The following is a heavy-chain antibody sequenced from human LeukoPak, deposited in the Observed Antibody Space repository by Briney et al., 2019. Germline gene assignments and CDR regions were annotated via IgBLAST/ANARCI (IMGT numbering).Heavy chain of an antibody. V-gene: IGHV1-18*01. D-gene: IGHD3-22*01. Sequence: GASVKVSCKASGYTFTSYGISWVRQAPGQGLEWMGWISAYNGNTNYAQKLQGRVTMTTDTSTSTAYMELRSLRSDDTAVYYCARVGHYDSSGYFSSWGQGTLVTVSS. J-gene: IGHJ4*02. CDR2: ISAYNGNT. CDR3: ARVGHYDSSGYFSS. CDR1: GYTFTSYG.